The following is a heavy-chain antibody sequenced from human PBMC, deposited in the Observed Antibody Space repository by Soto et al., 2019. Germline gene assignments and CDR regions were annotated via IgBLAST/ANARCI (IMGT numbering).Heavy chain of an antibody. D-gene: IGHD3-10*01. V-gene: IGHV4-39*01. CDR1: GGSISSSSYY. J-gene: IGHJ6*03. CDR2: IYYSGST. CDR3: ARQTGAYYYYYYYMDV. Sequence: QLQLQESGPGLVKPSETLPLTCTVSGGSISSSSYYWGWIRQPPGKGLEWIGSIYYSGSTYYNPSLKSRVTISVDTSKNQFSLKLSSVTAADTAVYYCARQTGAYYYYYYYMDVWGKGTTVTVSS.